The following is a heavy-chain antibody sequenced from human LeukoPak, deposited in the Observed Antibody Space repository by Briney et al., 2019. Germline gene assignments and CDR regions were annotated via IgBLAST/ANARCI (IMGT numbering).Heavy chain of an antibody. CDR1: GGSISSGGYS. CDR3: ARVPAVGLLDY. Sequence: TLSLTCTVSGGSISSGGYSWSWIRQPPGKGLEWIGYIYHSGSTYYNPSLKSRVTISVDRSKNQFSLKLSSVTAADTAVYYCARVPAVGLLDYWGQGTLVTVSS. D-gene: IGHD2-2*01. V-gene: IGHV4-30-2*01. J-gene: IGHJ4*02. CDR2: IYHSGST.